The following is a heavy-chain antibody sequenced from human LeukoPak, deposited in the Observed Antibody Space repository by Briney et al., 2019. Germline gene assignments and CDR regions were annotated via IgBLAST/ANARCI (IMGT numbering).Heavy chain of an antibody. CDR3: AGSAGGAYYQTFDY. J-gene: IGHJ4*02. CDR2: IYYSGST. V-gene: IGHV4-59*08. Sequence: SETLSLTCTVSGGSISSYYWSWIRQPPGKGLEWIGYIYYSGSTNYNPSLKSRVTISVDTSKNQFSLKLSSVTAADTAVYYCAGSAGGAYYQTFDYWGQGTLVTVSS. D-gene: IGHD1-26*01. CDR1: GGSISSYY.